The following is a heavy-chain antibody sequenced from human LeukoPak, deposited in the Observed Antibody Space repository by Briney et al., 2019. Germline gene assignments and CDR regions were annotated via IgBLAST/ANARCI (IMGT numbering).Heavy chain of an antibody. J-gene: IGHJ4*02. CDR1: GYSFTYW. D-gene: IGHD4-17*01. V-gene: IGHV5-51*06. CDR3: ASARHGDYVWDY. Sequence: GESLKISCKGSGYSFTYWIGWVRQMPGKGLEWMGIFYSGDSHTEYSPSFQGRVTISADKSISTAYLQWSSLEASDTAMYYCASARHGDYVWDYWGQGTLVTVSS. CDR2: FYSGDSHT.